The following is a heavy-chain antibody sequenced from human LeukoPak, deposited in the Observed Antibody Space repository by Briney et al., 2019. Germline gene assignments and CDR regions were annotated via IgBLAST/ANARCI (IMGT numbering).Heavy chain of an antibody. V-gene: IGHV3-21*01. J-gene: IGHJ4*02. D-gene: IGHD1-14*01. CDR1: GFTFSSCG. CDR2: IGPTGTDR. CDR3: ATETIGRHYDY. Sequence: KPGGSLRLSCGASGFTFSSCGFNWVRQAPGKGLEWVSSIGPTGTDRYYADSVRGRFTISRDNAKNSMYLQMDSLRDEDTAVYYCATETIGRHYDYWGQGTLLTVSS.